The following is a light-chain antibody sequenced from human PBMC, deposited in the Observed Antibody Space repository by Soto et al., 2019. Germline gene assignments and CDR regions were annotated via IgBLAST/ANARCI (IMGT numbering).Light chain of an antibody. CDR3: SSYTASGTPV. V-gene: IGLV2-14*01. J-gene: IGLJ3*02. CDR1: SSDVGGYNY. CDR2: EVS. Sequence: QYALTQPASVSGSPGQSITISCTGTSSDVGGYNYLSLYQQHPGKAPRVMIYEVSNRHSGVSNSFSGSKSGNTASLTIYGLQAEDEDDYFCSSYTASGTPVFGGGTKLTVL.